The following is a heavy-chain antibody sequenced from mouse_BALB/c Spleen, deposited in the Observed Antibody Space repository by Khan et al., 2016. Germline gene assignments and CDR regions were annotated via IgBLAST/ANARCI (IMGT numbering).Heavy chain of an antibody. CDR3: AKKNSPYYGSSYGYFDV. D-gene: IGHD1-1*01. Sequence: QVQLKESGPGLVAPSQSLSITCTVSGFSLTDYGVSWIRQPPGKGLERLGGIWGGGSTYYNSALKSRLSISKDNSKSQVFIKMNSLQTDDTAMYYCAKKNSPYYGSSYGYFDVWGAGTTVTVSS. J-gene: IGHJ1*01. V-gene: IGHV2-6-5*01. CDR2: IWGGGST. CDR1: GFSLTDYG.